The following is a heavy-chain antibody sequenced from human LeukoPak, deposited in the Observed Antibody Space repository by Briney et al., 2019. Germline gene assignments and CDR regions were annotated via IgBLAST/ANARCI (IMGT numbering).Heavy chain of an antibody. CDR2: MTGSGGST. CDR3: AKGRSSWSAFDY. D-gene: IGHD6-13*01. J-gene: IGHJ4*02. V-gene: IGHV3-23*01. Sequence: GGSLRLSCAASGFTFSSYAMSWVRQAPGKGLEWVSTMTGSGGSTYYADSVKGRFTISRDNSKDTLYLQMNSLRAEDTAVYYCAKGRSSWSAFDYWGQGTLVTVSS. CDR1: GFTFSSYA.